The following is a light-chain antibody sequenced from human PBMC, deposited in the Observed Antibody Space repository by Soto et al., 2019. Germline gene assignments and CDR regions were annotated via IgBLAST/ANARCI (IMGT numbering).Light chain of an antibody. J-gene: IGLJ2*01. CDR1: SSDVGDYAY. CDR2: EVS. Sequence: QSALTQPPSASGSPGQSVTISCTGTSSDVGDYAYVSWYQQHPGKAPKVIIFEVSQRPSGVPDRFSGSKSGNTASLTVSGLQAEDEADYYCSSYAGNNNVVFGGGTKLTVL. CDR3: SSYAGNNNVV. V-gene: IGLV2-8*01.